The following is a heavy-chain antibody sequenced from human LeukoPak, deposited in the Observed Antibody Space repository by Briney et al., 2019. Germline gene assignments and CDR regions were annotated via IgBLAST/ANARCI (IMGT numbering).Heavy chain of an antibody. Sequence: GASVKVSCKASGYTFTGYYMHWVRQAPGQGLEWMGWINPNSGGTNYAQKFQGRVTMTRDTSISTAYMELSRLRSDDTAVYYCARAYDILTGYYKWYYYYYMDVWGKGTTVTISS. CDR3: ARAYDILTGYYKWYYYYYMDV. D-gene: IGHD3-9*01. J-gene: IGHJ6*03. CDR2: INPNSGGT. CDR1: GYTFTGYY. V-gene: IGHV1-2*02.